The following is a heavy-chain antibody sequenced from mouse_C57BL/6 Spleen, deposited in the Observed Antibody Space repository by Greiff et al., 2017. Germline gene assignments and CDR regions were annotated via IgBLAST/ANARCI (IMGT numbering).Heavy chain of an antibody. J-gene: IGHJ4*01. D-gene: IGHD4-1*01. V-gene: IGHV2-9*01. Sequence: QVQLKESGPGLVAPSQSLSITCSVSGFSLTSYGVDWVRQPPGTGLEWLGVIWGGGSTNYNSALMSRLSISKDNSKSQVFLKMNRLQTDDTAMYYCAKREGKLGRGYYAMDYWGQGTSVTVAS. CDR2: IWGGGST. CDR3: AKREGKLGRGYYAMDY. CDR1: GFSLTSYG.